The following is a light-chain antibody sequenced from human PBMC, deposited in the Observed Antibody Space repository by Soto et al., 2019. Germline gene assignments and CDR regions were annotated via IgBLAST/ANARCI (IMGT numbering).Light chain of an antibody. V-gene: IGKV3-20*01. CDR2: GAS. J-gene: IGKJ4*01. Sequence: EIVLAQSPGTLSLSPGERATLSCRASQSVSSRYLAWYQQKPGQAPMLRIYGASTRATGIPDRFTGSGSDTDFTLTISRLEPEDFAVYYFQQYGSSVTFGGGTKVEIK. CDR1: QSVSSRY. CDR3: QQYGSSVT.